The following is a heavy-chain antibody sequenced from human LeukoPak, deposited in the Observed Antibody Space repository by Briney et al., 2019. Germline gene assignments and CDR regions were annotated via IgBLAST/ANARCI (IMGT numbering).Heavy chain of an antibody. CDR3: ATGQLELLGPGY. J-gene: IGHJ4*02. Sequence: ASVKVSCKVSGYTLTELSMHWVRQAPGKGLEWMGGFDPEDGETIYAQKFQGRVTMTEDTSTDTAYMELSSLRSEDTAVYYCATGQLELLGPGYWGQGTLVTVPS. CDR2: FDPEDGET. D-gene: IGHD1-7*01. V-gene: IGHV1-24*01. CDR1: GYTLTELS.